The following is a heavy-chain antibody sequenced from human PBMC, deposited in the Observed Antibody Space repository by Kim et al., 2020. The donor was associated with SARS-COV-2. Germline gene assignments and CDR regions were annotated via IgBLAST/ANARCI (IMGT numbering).Heavy chain of an antibody. Sequence: ASVKVSCKASGYTFTSYGISWVRQAPGQGLEWMGWISAYNGNTNYAQKLQGRVTMTTDTSTSTAYMELRSLRSDDTAVYYCARGSGSGSYRPRIPDYWGQGTLVTVSS. D-gene: IGHD3-10*01. CDR1: GYTFTSYG. J-gene: IGHJ4*02. CDR2: ISAYNGNT. CDR3: ARGSGSGSYRPRIPDY. V-gene: IGHV1-18*01.